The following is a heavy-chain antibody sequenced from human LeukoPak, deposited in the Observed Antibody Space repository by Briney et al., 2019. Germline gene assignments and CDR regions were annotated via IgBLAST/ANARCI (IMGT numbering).Heavy chain of an antibody. Sequence: GGSLRLSCAASGFTFSSYEMNWVRQAPGKGLEWVSYISSSGSTIYYADSVKGRFTISRDNAENSLYLQMNSLRAEDTAVYYCARIRVGYSYGFKWDAFDIWGQGTMVTVSS. CDR2: ISSSGSTI. CDR3: ARIRVGYSYGFKWDAFDI. CDR1: GFTFSSYE. D-gene: IGHD5-18*01. V-gene: IGHV3-48*03. J-gene: IGHJ3*02.